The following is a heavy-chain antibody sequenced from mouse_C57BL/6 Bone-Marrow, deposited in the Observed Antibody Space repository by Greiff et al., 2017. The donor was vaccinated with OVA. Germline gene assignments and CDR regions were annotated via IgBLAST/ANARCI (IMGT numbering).Heavy chain of an antibody. V-gene: IGHV1-26*01. CDR3: ARYYDGSSLWYFDV. CDR1: GYTFTDYY. D-gene: IGHD1-1*01. J-gene: IGHJ1*03. Sequence: VQLQQSGPELVKPGASVKISCKASGYTFTDYYMNWVKQSHGKSLEWIGDINPNNGGTSYNQKFKGKATLTVDKSSSTAYMELRSLTSEDSAVYYCARYYDGSSLWYFDVWGTGTTVTVSS. CDR2: INPNNGGT.